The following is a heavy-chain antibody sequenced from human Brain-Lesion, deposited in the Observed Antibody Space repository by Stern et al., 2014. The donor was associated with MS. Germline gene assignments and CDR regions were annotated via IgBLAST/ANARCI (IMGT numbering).Heavy chain of an antibody. V-gene: IGHV3-7*01. D-gene: IGHD3-3*01. J-gene: IGHJ6*02. CDR2: IKEDGTEK. Sequence: VQLVESGGGLVQPGGSLTISCTAAGFTFGNYWMTWVRQVPGKGLEWVANIKEDGTEKNYVDSVKGRFTISRDNARNSLYLQMNSLRVEDTALYYCARVYNTIYGIVTQRGSGMDVWGQGTTVIVSS. CDR3: ARVYNTIYGIVTQRGSGMDV. CDR1: GFTFGNYW.